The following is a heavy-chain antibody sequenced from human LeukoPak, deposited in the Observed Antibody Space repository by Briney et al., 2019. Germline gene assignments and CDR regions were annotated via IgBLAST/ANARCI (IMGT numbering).Heavy chain of an antibody. Sequence: SQTLSLTCTVSGGSISSGSYYWSWIRQPAGKGLEWIGRIYTSGSTNYNPSLKSRVTISVDTSKNQFSLKLSSVTAADTAVYYCARDHYAGGFDYWGQGTLVTVSS. V-gene: IGHV4-61*02. CDR2: IYTSGST. J-gene: IGHJ4*02. CDR1: GGSISSGSYY. CDR3: ARDHYAGGFDY. D-gene: IGHD3-16*01.